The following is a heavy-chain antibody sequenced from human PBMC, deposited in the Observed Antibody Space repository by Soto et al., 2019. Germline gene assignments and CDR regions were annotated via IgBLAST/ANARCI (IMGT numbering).Heavy chain of an antibody. CDR2: IDPSDSYT. J-gene: IGHJ6*02. CDR3: ARDEQLVQAYYYYGMDV. V-gene: IGHV5-10-1*01. D-gene: IGHD6-6*01. CDR1: GYSFTSYW. Sequence: PGESLKISCKGSGYSFTSYWISWVRQMPGKGLEWMGRIDPSDSYTNYSPSFQGHVTISADKSISTAYLQWSSLKASDTAMYYCARDEQLVQAYYYYGMDVWGHGTTVTLSS.